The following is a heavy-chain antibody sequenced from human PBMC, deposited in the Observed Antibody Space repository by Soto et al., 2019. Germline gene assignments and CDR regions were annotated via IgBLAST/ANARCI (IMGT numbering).Heavy chain of an antibody. CDR1: GGTFSSYA. Sequence: SVKVSCKASGGTFSSYAISWVRQAPGQGLEWMGGIIPIFGTANYAQKFQGRVTITADESTSTAYMELSSLRSEDTAVYYCAREGITIFGVVAYGMDVWGQGTTVTVSS. CDR2: IIPIFGTA. V-gene: IGHV1-69*13. CDR3: AREGITIFGVVAYGMDV. J-gene: IGHJ6*02. D-gene: IGHD3-3*01.